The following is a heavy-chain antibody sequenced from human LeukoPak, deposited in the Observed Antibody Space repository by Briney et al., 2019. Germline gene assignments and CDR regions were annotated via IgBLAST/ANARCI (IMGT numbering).Heavy chain of an antibody. CDR1: VFTFSRYS. V-gene: IGHV3-21*01. Sequence: PGRSLSLSCAASVFTFSRYSMNWVRQAPGKGLEWVSCISSCSSYIYYADSLKGRVTISRDNAKNSLYLQMNSLKAEDTAVYYCALLPYYGSGSYYNAAAYYGMDVWGKGTTVTVSS. CDR2: ISSCSSYI. J-gene: IGHJ6*04. D-gene: IGHD3-10*01. CDR3: ALLPYYGSGSYYNAAAYYGMDV.